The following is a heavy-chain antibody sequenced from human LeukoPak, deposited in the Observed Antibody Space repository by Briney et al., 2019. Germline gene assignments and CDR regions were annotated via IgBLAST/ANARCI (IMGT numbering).Heavy chain of an antibody. D-gene: IGHD3-22*01. J-gene: IGHJ4*02. CDR3: ARDRPNYYGSDGHYYRRDGNY. CDR1: GFTFSIYA. CDR2: ITSRGEST. Sequence: PGGSLRLSCAASGFTFSIYAMSWVRQAPGKGLQRVPSITSRGESTWYVDSVKGRFTITRDNSENTLYLQMHSLRAEDTAVYYCARDRPNYYGSDGHYYRRDGNYWGRGTLVSVSS. V-gene: IGHV3-23*01.